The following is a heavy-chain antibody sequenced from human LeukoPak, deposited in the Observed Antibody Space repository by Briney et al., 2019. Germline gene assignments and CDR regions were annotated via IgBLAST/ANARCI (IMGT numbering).Heavy chain of an antibody. CDR2: IYYSGST. D-gene: IGHD2-2*01. Sequence: SETLSLTCTVSGGSISSGDYYWSWIRQPPGKCLEWIGYIYYSGSTYYNPSLKSRVTISVDTSKNQFSLKLSSVTAADTAVYYCARAAAILIDYWGQGTLVTVSS. V-gene: IGHV4-30-4*01. J-gene: IGHJ4*02. CDR3: ARAAAILIDY. CDR1: GGSISSGDYY.